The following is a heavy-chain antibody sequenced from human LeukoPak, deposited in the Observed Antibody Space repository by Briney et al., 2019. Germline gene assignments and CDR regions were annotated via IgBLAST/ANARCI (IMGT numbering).Heavy chain of an antibody. CDR1: GGSISSSNW. J-gene: IGHJ4*02. Sequence: SETLSLTCAVSGGSISSSNWWSWVRQPPGKGLEWIGEIYHSGSTNYNPSLKSRVTISVDKSKNQFSLKLSSVTAADTAVYYCARSPLLPGYYFDYWGQGTLVTVSS. CDR2: IYHSGST. D-gene: IGHD2-15*01. CDR3: ARSPLLPGYYFDY. V-gene: IGHV4-4*02.